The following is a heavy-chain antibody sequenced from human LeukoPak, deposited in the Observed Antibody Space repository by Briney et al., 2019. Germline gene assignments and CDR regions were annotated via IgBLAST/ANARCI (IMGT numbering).Heavy chain of an antibody. D-gene: IGHD4-11*01. CDR2: IYTSGST. CDR3: ARDSTVTTSTIPTYYMDV. V-gene: IGHV4-4*07. J-gene: IGHJ6*03. CDR1: GGSISSYY. Sequence: PSETLSLTCTVSGGSISSYYWRWIRQPAGKGLEWIGRIYTSGSTNYNPSLKSRVTISVDKSKNQFSLKLSSVTAADTAVYYCARDSTVTTSTIPTYYMDVWGKGTTVTVSS.